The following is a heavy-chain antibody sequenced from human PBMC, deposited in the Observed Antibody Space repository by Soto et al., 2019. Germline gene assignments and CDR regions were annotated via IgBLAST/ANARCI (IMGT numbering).Heavy chain of an antibody. J-gene: IGHJ4*02. CDR1: GCTFRNVG. Sequence: PGGSLRRSCAAGGCTFRNVGLSWVRQGPGKGLEWLGRIKSRTENETTDYASPARGRFIISRDDSKNMLYLQLNSLKSEDTGVYYYVTVFPHANSCLDYWRQGTPDTVSS. D-gene: IGHD2-2*01. CDR3: VTVFPHANSCLDY. CDR2: IKSRTENETT. V-gene: IGHV3-15*01.